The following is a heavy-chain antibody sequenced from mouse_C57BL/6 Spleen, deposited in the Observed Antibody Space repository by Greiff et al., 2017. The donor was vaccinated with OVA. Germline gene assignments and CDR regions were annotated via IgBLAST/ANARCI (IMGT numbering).Heavy chain of an antibody. D-gene: IGHD1-1*01. CDR1: GYAFSSSW. CDR2: IYPGDGDT. V-gene: IGHV1-82*01. Sequence: VQLQQSGPELVKPGASVKISCKASGYAFSSSWMNWVKQRPGKGLEWIGRIYPGDGDTNYNGKFKGKATLTADKSSITSYMLLSSLTSEDSAVYFCARRGTTVVVPFDYWGQGTTLTVSS. CDR3: ARRGTTVVVPFDY. J-gene: IGHJ2*01.